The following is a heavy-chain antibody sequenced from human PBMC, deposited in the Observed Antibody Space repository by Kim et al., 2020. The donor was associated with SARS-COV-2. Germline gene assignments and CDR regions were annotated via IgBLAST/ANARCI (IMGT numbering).Heavy chain of an antibody. Sequence: SQTLSLTCAISGDSVSSNSAAWNWIRQSPSRGLEWLGRTYYRSKWYNDYAVSVKSRITINPDTSKNQFSLQLTSVTPEDTAVYYCAGSSWTGYYYYYYGMDVWGQGTPVTVSS. CDR2: TYYRSKWYN. V-gene: IGHV6-1*01. J-gene: IGHJ6*02. CDR3: AGSSWTGYYYYYYGMDV. D-gene: IGHD6-13*01. CDR1: GDSVSSNSAA.